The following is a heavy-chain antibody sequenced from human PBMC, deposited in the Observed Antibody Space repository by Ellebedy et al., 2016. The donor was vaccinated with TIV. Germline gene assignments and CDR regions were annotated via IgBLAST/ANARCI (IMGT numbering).Heavy chain of an antibody. V-gene: IGHV1-8*01. Sequence: ASVKVSCKASGYTFTSYDINWVRQATGQGLEWMGWMNPNSGNTGYAQKFQGRVTITADESTSTAYMELSSLRSEDTAVYYCARGRRIAAAGTEFDYWGQGTLVTVSS. CDR1: GYTFTSYD. CDR2: MNPNSGNT. J-gene: IGHJ4*02. D-gene: IGHD6-13*01. CDR3: ARGRRIAAAGTEFDY.